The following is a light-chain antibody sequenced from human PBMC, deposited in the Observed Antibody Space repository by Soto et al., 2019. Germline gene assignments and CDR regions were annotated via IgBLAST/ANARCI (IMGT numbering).Light chain of an antibody. CDR2: GAS. V-gene: IGKV3-20*01. Sequence: EIVLTQSPGTLSLSPGERATLSCRASQSVRSSYLAWYQQKPGQAPRLLIYGASSRATGIPDRFSGSGSGTDFILTISRLEPEDFAVYHCQQYGSSLTFGQGTRLEIK. CDR1: QSVRSSY. CDR3: QQYGSSLT. J-gene: IGKJ5*01.